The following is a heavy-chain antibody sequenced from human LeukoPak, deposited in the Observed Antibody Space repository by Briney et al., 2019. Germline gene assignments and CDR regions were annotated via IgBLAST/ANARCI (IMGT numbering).Heavy chain of an antibody. J-gene: IGHJ4*02. CDR1: GGSISSYY. V-gene: IGHV4-59*01. Sequence: SETLSLTCTVSGGSISSYYWSWIRQPPGKGLEWIGEINHSGSTNYNPSLKSRVTISVDTSKNQFSLKLSSVTAADTAVYYCARVQGGYFDYWGQGTLVTVSS. D-gene: IGHD3-16*01. CDR3: ARVQGGYFDY. CDR2: INHSGST.